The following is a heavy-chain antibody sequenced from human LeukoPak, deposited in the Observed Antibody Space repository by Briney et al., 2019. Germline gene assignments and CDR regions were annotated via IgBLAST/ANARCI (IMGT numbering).Heavy chain of an antibody. CDR3: ARSSHYDILTGYSEEDAFDI. V-gene: IGHV3-53*01. J-gene: IGHJ3*02. Sequence: GGSLRLSCAASGFTVSSNYMSWVRQAPGKGLEWVSVIHSGGSTDYADSVKGRFTISRDTSKNTLYLQMNSLRVEDTAVYYSARSSHYDILTGYSEEDAFDIWGQGTMVTVSS. D-gene: IGHD3-9*01. CDR2: IHSGGST. CDR1: GFTVSSNY.